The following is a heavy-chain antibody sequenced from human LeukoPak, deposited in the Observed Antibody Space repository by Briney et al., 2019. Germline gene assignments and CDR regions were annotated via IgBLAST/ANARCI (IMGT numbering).Heavy chain of an antibody. D-gene: IGHD3-10*01. CDR3: VKTANYYGSGSYLGYFGY. CDR1: GFTFSSYA. Sequence: GGSLRLSCAASGFTFSSYAMSWVRQAPGKGLEWVSVISGSGGTTNYADSVKGRFTISRDNSKDTLYLQMNSLRAEDTAVYYCVKTANYYGSGSYLGYFGYWGQGPLVTVSS. V-gene: IGHV3-23*01. CDR2: ISGSGGTT. J-gene: IGHJ4*02.